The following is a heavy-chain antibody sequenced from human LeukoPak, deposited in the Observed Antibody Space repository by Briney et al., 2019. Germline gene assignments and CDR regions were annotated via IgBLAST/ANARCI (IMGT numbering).Heavy chain of an antibody. CDR1: GFTVSSNY. Sequence: GGSLRLSCAASGFTVSSNYMSWVRQAPGKGLEWVSVIFSGGGTDYADSVKGRFTISRDNSKNTLYLQMNSLRAEDTAVYYCARAVGVTAIHNAFDIWGQGTMVTVSS. CDR2: IFSGGGT. D-gene: IGHD2-21*02. J-gene: IGHJ3*02. V-gene: IGHV3-66*02. CDR3: ARAVGVTAIHNAFDI.